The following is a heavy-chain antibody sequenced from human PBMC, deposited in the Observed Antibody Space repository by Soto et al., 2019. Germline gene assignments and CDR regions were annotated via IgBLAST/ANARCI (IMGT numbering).Heavy chain of an antibody. D-gene: IGHD5-18*01. CDR1: GDSVSSENYY. J-gene: IGHJ4*02. CDR2: IYSSGST. Sequence: LSLTWTVSGDSVSSENYYWTWIRQPPGKGLEWIGYIYSSGSTNYNRSLKSRVTISLDTSTNQFSLKLTSVAAADTAMYFCARDIRGYRRAFAFWGQRTMVTGSS. CDR3: ARDIRGYRRAFAF. V-gene: IGHV4-61*01.